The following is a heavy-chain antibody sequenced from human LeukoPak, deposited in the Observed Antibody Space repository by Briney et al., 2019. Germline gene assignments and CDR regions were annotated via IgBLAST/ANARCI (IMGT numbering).Heavy chain of an antibody. CDR3: TRSTWIQLSSPFDY. CDR2: IRGQAYDGTA. J-gene: IGHJ4*02. Sequence: GGSLRLSCTASGFTFDDYAMSWVRQAPGRGLEWVGFIRGQAYDGTAEFAASVRARFTGSGDDSKSIAYLQMNSLKTEDTAVYYCTRSTWIQLSSPFDYWGQGTLVTVSS. V-gene: IGHV3-49*04. CDR1: GFTFDDYA. D-gene: IGHD5-18*01.